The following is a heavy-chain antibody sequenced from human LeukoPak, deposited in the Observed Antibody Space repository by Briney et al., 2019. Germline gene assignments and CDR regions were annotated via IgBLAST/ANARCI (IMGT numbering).Heavy chain of an antibody. CDR3: AREAYYYDSSGYYNNYFGY. CDR1: GGSISSYY. CDR2: IYYSGST. D-gene: IGHD3-22*01. V-gene: IGHV4-59*01. J-gene: IGHJ4*02. Sequence: SETLSLTCTVSGGSISSYYWSWIRQPPGKGLEWIGYIYYSGSTNYNPSLKSRVTISVDTSKNQFSLKLSSVTAADTAVYFCAREAYYYDSSGYYNNYFGYWGQGTLVTVSS.